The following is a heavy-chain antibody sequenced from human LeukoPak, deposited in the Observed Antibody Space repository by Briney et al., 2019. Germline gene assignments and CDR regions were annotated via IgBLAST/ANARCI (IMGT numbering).Heavy chain of an antibody. CDR2: ISSSSSMI. CDR3: AKDGGYYDSSGLY. V-gene: IGHV3-48*01. CDR1: GFTFSSYS. D-gene: IGHD3-22*01. Sequence: GGSLRRSCAASGFTFSSYSMNWVRQAPGKGLEWVSYISSSSSMIYYADSVKGRFTISRDNSKNTLYLQMNSLRAEDTAVYYCAKDGGYYDSSGLYWGQGTLVTVSS. J-gene: IGHJ4*02.